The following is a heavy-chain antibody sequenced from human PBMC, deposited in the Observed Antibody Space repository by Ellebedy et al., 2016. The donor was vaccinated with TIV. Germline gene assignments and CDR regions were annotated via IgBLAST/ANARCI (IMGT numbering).Heavy chain of an antibody. D-gene: IGHD4-17*01. CDR1: GFTFGGYW. J-gene: IGHJ6*02. V-gene: IGHV3-7*01. CDR3: VKGAYPVPTVMAV. CDR2: INQDGSQK. Sequence: GESLKISCLASGFTFGGYWMIWVRQAPGKGLEWVANINQDGSQKFYVDSVKGRFTISRDNSKNTLDLQMNSLRAEDTALYYCVKGAYPVPTVMAVWGQGTMVIVSS.